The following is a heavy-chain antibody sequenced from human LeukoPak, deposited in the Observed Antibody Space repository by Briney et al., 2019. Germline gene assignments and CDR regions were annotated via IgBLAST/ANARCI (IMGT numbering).Heavy chain of an antibody. CDR1: GGTFSSYA. CDR3: ARSEAGTTSDY. V-gene: IGHV1-69*04. D-gene: IGHD1-1*01. CDR2: IIPIFGIA. Sequence: SVKVSYKASGGTFSSYAISWVRQAPGQGLEWMGRIIPIFGIANYAQKFQGRVTITADKSTSTAYMELSSLRSEDTAVYYCARSEAGTTSDYWGQGTLVTVSS. J-gene: IGHJ4*02.